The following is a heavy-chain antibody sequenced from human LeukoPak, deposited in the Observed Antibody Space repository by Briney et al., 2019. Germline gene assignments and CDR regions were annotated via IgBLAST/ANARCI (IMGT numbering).Heavy chain of an antibody. D-gene: IGHD2-8*02. J-gene: IGHJ4*02. V-gene: IGHV3-23*01. CDR3: AKDQLVLGFHFDY. Sequence: GGSLRLSCAASGFTFSTYWMSWVRQAPGKGLEWVSAISGSGGSTYYADSVKGRFTISRDNSKNTLYLQMNSLRAEDTAVYYCAKDQLVLGFHFDYWGQGTLVTVSS. CDR2: ISGSGGST. CDR1: GFTFSTYW.